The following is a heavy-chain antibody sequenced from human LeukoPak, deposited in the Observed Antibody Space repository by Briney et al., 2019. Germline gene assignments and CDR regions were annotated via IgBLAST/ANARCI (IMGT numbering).Heavy chain of an antibody. J-gene: IGHJ6*02. CDR1: GFTFSVCG. CDR2: IASDGSDI. CDR3: AREYGMDV. V-gene: IGHV3-30*03. Sequence: GRSLRLSCAASGFTFSVCGMHWVRQAPGRGLEWVAAIASDGSDIHYVDSVKGRFTISRDNSKNTLYLQMNSLRAEDTAVYYCAREYGMDVWGQGTTVTVSS.